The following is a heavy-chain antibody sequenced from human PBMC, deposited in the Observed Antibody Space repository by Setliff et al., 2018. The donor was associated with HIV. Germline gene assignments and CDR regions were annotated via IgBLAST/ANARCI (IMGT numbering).Heavy chain of an antibody. V-gene: IGHV3-48*02. J-gene: IGHJ4*02. CDR1: GFIFDTYP. CDR3: ARGRCSGGACFFDS. D-gene: IGHD2-15*01. Sequence: GGSLRLSCVASGFIFDTYPMNWVRQAPGKGLEWVSYIKADGGTMYDADSVVGRFTISRGNAKNSLYLQMNSLREEDTAVYFCARGRCSGGACFFDSWGQGTLVTVSS. CDR2: IKADGGTM.